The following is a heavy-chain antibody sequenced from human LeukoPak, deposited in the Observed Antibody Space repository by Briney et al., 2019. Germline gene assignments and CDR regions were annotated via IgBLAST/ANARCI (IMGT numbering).Heavy chain of an antibody. V-gene: IGHV3-11*03. CDR2: VSSSSTYT. CDR1: GFTFSDYY. CDR3: AKGYSYGHF. D-gene: IGHD5-18*01. J-gene: IGHJ4*02. Sequence: PGGSLRLSCAASGFTFSDYYMSWIRQAPGQGLEWLSYVSSSSTYTNYADSVKGRFSISRDNAKNSVYLRMNSLRAEDTAVYYCAKGYSYGHFWGQGTLVTVSS.